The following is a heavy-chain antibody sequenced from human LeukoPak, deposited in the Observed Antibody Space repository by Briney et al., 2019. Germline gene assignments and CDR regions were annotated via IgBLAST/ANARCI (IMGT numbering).Heavy chain of an antibody. J-gene: IGHJ4*02. D-gene: IGHD3-10*01. CDR1: GFIFGDNW. V-gene: IGHV3-7*01. Sequence: GGSLRLSCVASGFIFGDNWMGWVRQAPGKGLEWVANINTHGTEKYYADSLEGRFSVSRDNAKNSVYLQMNSLRVEDAGFYYCGRWGVNAGLDYWGQGSLVTVSS. CDR3: GRWGVNAGLDY. CDR2: INTHGTEK.